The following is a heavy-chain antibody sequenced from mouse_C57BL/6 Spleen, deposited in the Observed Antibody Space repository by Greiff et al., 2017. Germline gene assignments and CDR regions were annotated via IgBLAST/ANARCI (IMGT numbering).Heavy chain of an antibody. CDR3: ARQTAQATAAWFAY. CDR2: ISSGGSYT. Sequence: EVMLVESGGDLVKPGGSLKLSCAASGFTFSSYGMSWVRQTPDKRLEWVATISSGGSYTYYPDSVKGRFTISRDNAKNTLYLQMSSLKSEDTAMXYCARQTAQATAAWFAYWGQGTLVTVSA. J-gene: IGHJ3*01. V-gene: IGHV5-6*01. CDR1: GFTFSSYG. D-gene: IGHD3-2*02.